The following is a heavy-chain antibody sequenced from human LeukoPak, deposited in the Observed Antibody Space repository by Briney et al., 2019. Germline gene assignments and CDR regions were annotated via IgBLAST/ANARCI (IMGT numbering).Heavy chain of an antibody. Sequence: GGSPRLSCAASGFTFSSYWIHWVRQAPGKGLVWVSRINSDESSTSYADSVKGRFTISRDNAKNTLYLQMNSLSAEDTAVYYCARGGVRYFNAMDVWGKGTTVTVSS. J-gene: IGHJ6*04. D-gene: IGHD3-9*01. CDR2: INSDESST. V-gene: IGHV3-74*01. CDR1: GFTFSSYW. CDR3: ARGGVRYFNAMDV.